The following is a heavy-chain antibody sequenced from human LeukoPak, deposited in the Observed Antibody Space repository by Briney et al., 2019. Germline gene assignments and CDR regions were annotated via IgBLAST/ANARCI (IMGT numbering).Heavy chain of an antibody. Sequence: ASVKVSCKASGYTFTSYYMHWVRQAPRQGLEWMGIINPSGGSTSYAQKFQGRVTMTRDMSTSTVYMELSSLRSEDTAVYYCARGPRMIFGVVTGPNWFDPWGQGTLVTVSS. CDR3: ARGPRMIFGVVTGPNWFDP. V-gene: IGHV1-46*01. J-gene: IGHJ5*02. D-gene: IGHD3-3*01. CDR2: INPSGGST. CDR1: GYTFTSYY.